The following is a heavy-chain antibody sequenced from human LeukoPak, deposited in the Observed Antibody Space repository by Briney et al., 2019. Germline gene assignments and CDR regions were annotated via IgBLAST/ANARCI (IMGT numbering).Heavy chain of an antibody. Sequence: GGSLRLSCAASGFTFSNAWMSWVRQAPGKGLEWVGRIKSKTDGGTTDYAAPGKGRYTNYRNHSKNTLYLQMNSLKTEDTAVYYCTTSLNDFWSGYMNTGADYYYYGMDVWGQGTTVTVSS. V-gene: IGHV3-15*01. D-gene: IGHD3-3*01. J-gene: IGHJ6*02. CDR3: TTSLNDFWSGYMNTGADYYYYGMDV. CDR1: GFTFSNAW. CDR2: IKSKTDGGTT.